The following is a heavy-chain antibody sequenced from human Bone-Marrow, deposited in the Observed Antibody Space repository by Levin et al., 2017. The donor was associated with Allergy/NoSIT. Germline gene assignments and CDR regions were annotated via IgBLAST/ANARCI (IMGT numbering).Heavy chain of an antibody. Sequence: KTSETLSLTCTVSGGSISSYYWSWVRQPPGKGLEWIGNIFYSGSTNYNPSLKSRVTISVDTSKNHFSVKLNSVTAADTAVYYCARAGSFRGYFDFWGQGTLVTVSS. J-gene: IGHJ4*02. CDR1: GGSISSYY. V-gene: IGHV4-59*01. CDR3: ARAGSFRGYFDF. D-gene: IGHD1-26*01. CDR2: IFYSGST.